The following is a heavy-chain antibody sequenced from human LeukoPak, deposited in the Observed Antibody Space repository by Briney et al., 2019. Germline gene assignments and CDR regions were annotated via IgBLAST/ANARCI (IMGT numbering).Heavy chain of an antibody. CDR3: ARGQYSGYDFFDY. D-gene: IGHD5-12*01. Sequence: GGSLRLSCAASGFTFSSYAMSWVRQAPGKGLEWVSAISGSGGSTYYADSVKGRFTISRDNAKNSLYLQMNSLRAEDTAVYYCARGQYSGYDFFDYWGQGTLVTVSS. J-gene: IGHJ4*02. CDR2: ISGSGGST. V-gene: IGHV3-23*01. CDR1: GFTFSSYA.